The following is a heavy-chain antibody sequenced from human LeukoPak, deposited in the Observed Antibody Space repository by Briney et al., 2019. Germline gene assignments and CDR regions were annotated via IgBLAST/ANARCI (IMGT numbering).Heavy chain of an antibody. CDR2: INHSGST. D-gene: IGHD3-16*01. CDR1: GGSFSGYY. V-gene: IGHV4-34*01. Sequence: SETLSLTYAVYGGSFSGYYWSWIRQPPGKGLEWIGEINHSGSTNYNPSLKSRVTISVDTSKNQFSLKLSSVTAADTAVYYCARGWVSYDYVWGSSRPLPWFDPWGQGTLVTVSS. CDR3: ARGWVSYDYVWGSSRPLPWFDP. J-gene: IGHJ5*02.